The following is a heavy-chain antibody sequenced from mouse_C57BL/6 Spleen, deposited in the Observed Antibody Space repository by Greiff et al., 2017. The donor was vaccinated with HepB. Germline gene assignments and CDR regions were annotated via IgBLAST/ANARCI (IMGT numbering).Heavy chain of an antibody. CDR2: IYPRDGST. D-gene: IGHD1-1*01. CDR3: ARGTLITTVVGDFDY. V-gene: IGHV1-85*01. CDR1: GYTFTSYD. J-gene: IGHJ2*01. Sequence: VKLMESGPELVKPGASVKLSCKASGYTFTSYDINWVKQRPGQGLEWIGWIYPRDGSTKYNEKFKGKATLTVDTSSSTAYMELHSLTSEDSAVYFCARGTLITTVVGDFDYWGQGTTLTVSS.